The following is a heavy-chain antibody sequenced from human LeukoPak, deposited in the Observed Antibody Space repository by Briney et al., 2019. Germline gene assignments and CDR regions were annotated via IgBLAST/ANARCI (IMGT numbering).Heavy chain of an antibody. CDR2: VHLDGRT. Sequence: ASETLSLTCGVSGGSVSGTNWWTWIRQPPGKGLEWIGEVHLDGRTNFNPSLNSRLTMSVDLSKNHVSLKPTSVTAADTAVYYCAREGGFYRPLDYSGQGTLVTVSS. CDR3: AREGGFYRPLDY. CDR1: GGSVSGTNW. D-gene: IGHD6-25*01. J-gene: IGHJ4*02. V-gene: IGHV4-4*02.